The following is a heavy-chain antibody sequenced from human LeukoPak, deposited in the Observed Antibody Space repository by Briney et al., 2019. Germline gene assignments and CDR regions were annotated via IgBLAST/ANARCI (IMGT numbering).Heavy chain of an antibody. Sequence: GGSLRLSCAASGFTFSSYGMHWVRQAPGKGLEWVAFIRYDGSNKYYADSVKGRFTISRDSSKNTLYLQMNSLRAEDTAVYYCAKDHRSGWYFEAWGQGTLVTVSS. V-gene: IGHV3-30*02. CDR2: IRYDGSNK. D-gene: IGHD6-19*01. J-gene: IGHJ4*02. CDR3: AKDHRSGWYFEA. CDR1: GFTFSSYG.